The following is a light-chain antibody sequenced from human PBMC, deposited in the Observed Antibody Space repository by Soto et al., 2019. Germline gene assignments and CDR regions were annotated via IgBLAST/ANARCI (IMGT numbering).Light chain of an antibody. Sequence: IQLTQSPSSLSASVGDRVTFTCRASEDISSYLAWYQQKPGTAPKLLIYAASALHSGVPSRFSGSGSGTDFTITITSLQSDDFEVYVGQQYTDWPITFGQGTRLEIK. CDR2: AAS. J-gene: IGKJ5*01. CDR1: EDISSY. CDR3: QQYTDWPIT. V-gene: IGKV1-9*01.